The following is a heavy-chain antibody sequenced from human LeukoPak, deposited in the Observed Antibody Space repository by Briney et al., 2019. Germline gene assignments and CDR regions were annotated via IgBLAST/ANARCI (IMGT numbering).Heavy chain of an antibody. CDR1: GFTVSSNY. Sequence: PGGSPRLSCAASGFTVSSNYMSWVRQAPGKGLEWGSVIYSGGSTYYADSVKGRFTISRDNSKNTLYLQMNSLRAEDTAVYYCARDVGWFGELAGYWGQGTLVTVSS. D-gene: IGHD3-10*01. CDR2: IYSGGST. CDR3: ARDVGWFGELAGY. V-gene: IGHV3-66*01. J-gene: IGHJ4*02.